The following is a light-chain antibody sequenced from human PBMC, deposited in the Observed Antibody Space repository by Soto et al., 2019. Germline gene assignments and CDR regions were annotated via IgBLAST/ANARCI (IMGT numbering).Light chain of an antibody. V-gene: IGKV4-1*01. J-gene: IGKJ4*01. CDR1: QSVLYSSNNKNH. Sequence: DIVMTPSPDSLALSLGYRSTVNSGSRQSVLYSSNNKNHLAWYQQRPGQPPKLVIYWASTRESGVPDRFSGSGSGTDFTLTISSLQAEDVAVYYCYQYFSTPLTFGGGTKVDIK. CDR3: YQYFSTPLT. CDR2: WAS.